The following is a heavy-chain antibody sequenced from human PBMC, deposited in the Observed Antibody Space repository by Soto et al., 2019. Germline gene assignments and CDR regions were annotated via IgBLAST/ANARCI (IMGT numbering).Heavy chain of an antibody. CDR3: ARVNGYYYYGMDV. J-gene: IGHJ6*02. CDR1: GFTFSDYY. Sequence: QVQLVESGGGLVKPGGSLRLSCAASGFTFSDYYMSWFRQAPGKGLEWVSDISSSGSIIYYGGSGKGRFTISRDNAKNSLYLQMNSLRAEDTAVYYCARVNGYYYYGMDVWGQGTTVTVSS. V-gene: IGHV3-11*01. D-gene: IGHD3-22*01. CDR2: ISSSGSII.